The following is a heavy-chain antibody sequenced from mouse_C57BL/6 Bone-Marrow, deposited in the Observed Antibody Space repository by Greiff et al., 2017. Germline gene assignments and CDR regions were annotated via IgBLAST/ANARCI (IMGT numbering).Heavy chain of an antibody. J-gene: IGHJ2*01. V-gene: IGHV1-19*01. Sequence: EVQLQESGPVLVKPGASVKMSCKASGYTFTDYYMNWVKQSHGKSLEWIGVINPYNGGTSYNQKFKGKATLTVDKSSSTAYMELNSLTSEDSAVYYCARGGDPLDSSGYVLYYFDYWGQGTTLTVSS. D-gene: IGHD3-2*02. CDR2: INPYNGGT. CDR3: ARGGDPLDSSGYVLYYFDY. CDR1: GYTFTDYY.